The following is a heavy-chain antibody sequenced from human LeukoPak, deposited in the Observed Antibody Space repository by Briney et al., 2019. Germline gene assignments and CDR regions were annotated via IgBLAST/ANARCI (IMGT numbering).Heavy chain of an antibody. CDR2: IYSGGST. CDR3: ATAAEVGRYSSSWYSSWSDP. D-gene: IGHD6-13*01. J-gene: IGHJ5*02. Sequence: GGSLRLSCAASGFTVSSNYMSWVRQAPGKGLEWVSVIYSGGSTYYADSVKGRFTISRDNSKNTLYLQMNSLRAEDTAVYYCATAAEVGRYSSSWYSSWSDPWGQGTLVTVSS. CDR1: GFTVSSNY. V-gene: IGHV3-53*01.